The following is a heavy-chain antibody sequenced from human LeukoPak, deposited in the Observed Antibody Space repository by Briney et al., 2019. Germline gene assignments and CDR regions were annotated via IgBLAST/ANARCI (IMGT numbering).Heavy chain of an antibody. J-gene: IGHJ5*02. Sequence: GGSLRLSCAASGFTFSSYGMHWVRQAPGKGLEWVAFIRYDGSNKYYADSVKGRFTISRDNSKNTLYLQMNSLRAEDTAVYYCASRYGSGSYWFTNWFDPWGQGTLVTVSS. CDR1: GFTFSSYG. CDR2: IRYDGSNK. D-gene: IGHD3-10*01. CDR3: ASRYGSGSYWFTNWFDP. V-gene: IGHV3-30*02.